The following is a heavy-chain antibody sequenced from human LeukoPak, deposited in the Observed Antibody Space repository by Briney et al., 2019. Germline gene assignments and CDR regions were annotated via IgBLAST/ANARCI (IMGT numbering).Heavy chain of an antibody. D-gene: IGHD2-2*01. CDR3: ARDSCSSTSCRKKFDD. J-gene: IGHJ4*02. V-gene: IGHV4-39*07. Sequence: SETLSLTCSISGGSISSTNYYWGWIRLPPGKGLEWIGSIYYSGSTYYNPSLKSRVTISVDTSKIQFSLNLSSVTAADTAVYYCARDSCSSTSCRKKFDDWGQGTLVTVSS. CDR1: GGSISSTNYY. CDR2: IYYSGST.